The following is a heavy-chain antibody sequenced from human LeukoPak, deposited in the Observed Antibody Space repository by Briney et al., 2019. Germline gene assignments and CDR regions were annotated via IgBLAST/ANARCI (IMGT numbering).Heavy chain of an antibody. CDR2: IYYSGST. D-gene: IGHD3-3*01. CDR3: AREAYDLNWFDP. Sequence: SETLSPTCTVSGGSISSYYWSWIRQPPGKGLEWIGYIYYSGSTNYNPSLKSRVTISVDTSKNQFSLKLSSVTAADTAVYYCAREAYDLNWFDPWGQGTLVTVSS. V-gene: IGHV4-59*01. J-gene: IGHJ5*02. CDR1: GGSISSYY.